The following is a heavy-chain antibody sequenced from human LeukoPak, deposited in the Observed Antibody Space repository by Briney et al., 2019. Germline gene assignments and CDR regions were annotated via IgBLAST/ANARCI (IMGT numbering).Heavy chain of an antibody. D-gene: IGHD1-26*01. Sequence: GASVKVSCKASGYTFTGYDIHWVRQAPGQGLEWMGLINPSDGSTGYAQKFQGRVTMTRDMSTSTDYMELSSLRAEDTAIYYCARDNSVGDNAWWFDPWGQGTLVIVSS. CDR3: ARDNSVGDNAWWFDP. J-gene: IGHJ5*02. CDR1: GYTFTGYD. V-gene: IGHV1-46*01. CDR2: INPSDGST.